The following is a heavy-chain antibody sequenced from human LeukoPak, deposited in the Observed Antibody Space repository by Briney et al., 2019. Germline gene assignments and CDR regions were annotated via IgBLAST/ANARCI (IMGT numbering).Heavy chain of an antibody. CDR1: GFTFRNYW. J-gene: IGHJ4*02. V-gene: IGHV3-7*03. CDR3: ARVTAVAGFDC. Sequence: GGSLRLSSAVSGFTFRNYWMAWVRQAPGKGLEWVANIKQDGRDKYYVDSVKGRFTISKDNAKNSLYLQMNSLRPEDTAVYYCARVTAVAGFDCWGQGTLVTVSS. CDR2: IKQDGRDK. D-gene: IGHD6-19*01.